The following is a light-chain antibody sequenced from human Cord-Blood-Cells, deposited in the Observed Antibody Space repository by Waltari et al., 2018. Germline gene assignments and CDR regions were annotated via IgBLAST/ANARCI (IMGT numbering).Light chain of an antibody. J-gene: IGKJ1*01. CDR1: QSISSW. V-gene: IGKV1-5*01. Sequence: DIQMTQSPSTLSASVGDTVTITCRASQSISSWLAWYQQKPGKAPKLLIYDAYCLESGAPSMFSGSGSGKEVTLTIRSLQTDDFATYYCQQYNSYWPFGQGTKVEIK. CDR2: DAY. CDR3: QQYNSYWP.